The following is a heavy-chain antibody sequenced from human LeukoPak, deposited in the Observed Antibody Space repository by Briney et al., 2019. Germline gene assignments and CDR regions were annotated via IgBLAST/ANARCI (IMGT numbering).Heavy chain of an antibody. V-gene: IGHV1-18*01. J-gene: IGHJ4*02. CDR3: ARMMSIPVAGHRPLFDY. CDR2: ISAYNGNT. Sequence: ASVKVSCKXSGYTFTSYGINWVRQAPRQGLEWMGWISAYNGNTNYAQKLQDRVTMTTDTSTSTAYMELRSLRSDDTATYYCARMMSIPVAGHRPLFDYWGQGTLVTVSS. CDR1: GYTFTSYG. D-gene: IGHD6-19*01.